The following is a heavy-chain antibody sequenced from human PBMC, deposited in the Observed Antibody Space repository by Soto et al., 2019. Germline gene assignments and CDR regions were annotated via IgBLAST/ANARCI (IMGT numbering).Heavy chain of an antibody. CDR2: ITPSGGNT. CDR1: GFSFSTYA. Sequence: EVLLLESGGGLVQPGGSLRLSCAASGFSFSTYAMSWVRQAPGKGLEWVSTITPSGGNTYYADSVKVRFTISRDNSDNTLYLHMNSLRAEDSAVYYCAGRYCPNGVCYTNYYYYMDVWGEGTTVTVSS. CDR3: AGRYCPNGVCYTNYYYYMDV. V-gene: IGHV3-23*01. J-gene: IGHJ6*03. D-gene: IGHD2-8*01.